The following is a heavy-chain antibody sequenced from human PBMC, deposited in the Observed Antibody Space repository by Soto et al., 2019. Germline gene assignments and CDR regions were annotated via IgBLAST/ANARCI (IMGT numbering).Heavy chain of an antibody. CDR2: INPNSGDT. J-gene: IGHJ1*01. CDR1: GYTFTGYY. CDR3: ARGGAAAASTCQH. Sequence: ASVKVSCKASGYTFTGYYMHWVRQAPGQGLEWMGWINPNSGDTNYAQKFQGRVTMTRDTSISTAYMELSRLRSDDTAVYYCARGGAAAASTCQHRGQGTLVTVSS. V-gene: IGHV1-2*02. D-gene: IGHD6-13*01.